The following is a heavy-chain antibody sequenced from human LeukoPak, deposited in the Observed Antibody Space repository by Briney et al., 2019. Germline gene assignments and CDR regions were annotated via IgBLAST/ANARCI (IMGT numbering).Heavy chain of an antibody. V-gene: IGHV3-53*01. CDR2: IYSGGST. J-gene: IGHJ3*02. CDR1: GFTVSSNY. CDR3: ARLPPADAFDI. Sequence: PGGSLRLSCAASGFTVSSNYMSWVRQAPGKGLEWVSVIYSGGSTYYADSVKGRFTISRDNSKNTLYLQMNSLRAEDTAVYYCARLPPADAFDIWGQGTMVTVSS.